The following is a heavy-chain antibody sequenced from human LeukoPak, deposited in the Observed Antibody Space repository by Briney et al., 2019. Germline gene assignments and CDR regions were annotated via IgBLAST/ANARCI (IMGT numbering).Heavy chain of an antibody. Sequence: PGGSLRLSCAASGFTFSSYDMHWVRQATGKGLEWVSAIGTAGDTYYPGSVKGRFTISRENAKNSLYLQMNSLRAEDTAVYYCARDGRRGPTHVPLDYWGQGTLVTVSS. V-gene: IGHV3-13*01. J-gene: IGHJ4*02. CDR2: IGTAGDT. D-gene: IGHD1-1*01. CDR1: GFTFSSYD. CDR3: ARDGRRGPTHVPLDY.